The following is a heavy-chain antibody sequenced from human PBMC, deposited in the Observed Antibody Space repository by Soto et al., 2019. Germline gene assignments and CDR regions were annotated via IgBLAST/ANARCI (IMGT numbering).Heavy chain of an antibody. CDR2: INAGNGNT. CDR1: GYTFTSYA. D-gene: IGHD6-19*01. CDR3: ARGGGWYVWFDP. J-gene: IGHJ5*02. Sequence: QVQLVQSGAEEKKPGASVKVSCKASGYTFTSYAMHWVRQAPGQRLEWMGWINAGNGNTKYSQKFQGRVTITRDTYASTAYMELSSLRSEDTAVYYCARGGGWYVWFDPWGQGTLVTVSS. V-gene: IGHV1-3*05.